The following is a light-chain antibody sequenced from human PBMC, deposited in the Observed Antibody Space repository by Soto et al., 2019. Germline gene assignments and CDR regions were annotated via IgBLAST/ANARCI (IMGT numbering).Light chain of an antibody. CDR2: SAS. CDR3: QQYNNWPPLT. V-gene: IGKV3-15*01. CDR1: QSVSTN. Sequence: EIVMTQSPATLSVSPGERATLSCRASQSVSTNLAWYQQKPGQAPRLLIYSASTRATGIPARFSGSGSGREFTLSINSLQSEDFAVYYCQQYNNWPPLTFGGGTRVEIK. J-gene: IGKJ4*01.